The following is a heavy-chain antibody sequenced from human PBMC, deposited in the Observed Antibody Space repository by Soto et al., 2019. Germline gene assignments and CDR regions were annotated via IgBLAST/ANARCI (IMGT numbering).Heavy chain of an antibody. CDR2: IGDGDAFT. Sequence: PGGSLRRSCEASGFTFSNYGMSWVRQAPGKGLEWVSSIGDGDAFTYYADSVKGRFTISRDNAKNTLYLQMNSLRAEDTALYYCAGDVDLAPNYQHYGMDVWGQGTKVSVSS. CDR1: GFTFSNYG. J-gene: IGHJ6*02. V-gene: IGHV3-23*01. D-gene: IGHD3-3*02. CDR3: AGDVDLAPNYQHYGMDV.